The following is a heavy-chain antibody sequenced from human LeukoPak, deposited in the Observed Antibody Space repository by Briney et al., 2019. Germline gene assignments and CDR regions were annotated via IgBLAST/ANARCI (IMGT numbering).Heavy chain of an antibody. D-gene: IGHD3-3*01. Sequence: SETLSLTCTVSGGSISSYYWSWIRQPPGKGLEWIGYIYYSGSTNYNPSLKSRVTISVDTSKNRFSLKLSSVTAADTAVYYCAREGSYYDFWSGYYSNWFDPWGQGTLVTVSS. J-gene: IGHJ5*02. V-gene: IGHV4-59*01. CDR3: AREGSYYDFWSGYYSNWFDP. CDR2: IYYSGST. CDR1: GGSISSYY.